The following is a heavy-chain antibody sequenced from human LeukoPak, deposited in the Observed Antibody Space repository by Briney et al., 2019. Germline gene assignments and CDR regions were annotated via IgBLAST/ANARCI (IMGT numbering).Heavy chain of an antibody. Sequence: GGSLRLSCAASGFTFDDYGMSWVRQAPGKGLEWVSRINSDGSSTSYADSVKGRFTISRDNAKNTLYLQMNSLRAEDTAVYYCARSSRELGGYAPWELMPPFDYWGQGTLVTVSS. J-gene: IGHJ4*02. V-gene: IGHV3-74*01. CDR2: INSDGSST. D-gene: IGHD1-7*01. CDR3: ARSSRELGGYAPWELMPPFDY. CDR1: GFTFDDYG.